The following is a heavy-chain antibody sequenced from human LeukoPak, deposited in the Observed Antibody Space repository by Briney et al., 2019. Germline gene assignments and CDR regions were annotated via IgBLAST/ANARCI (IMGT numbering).Heavy chain of an antibody. CDR3: ARDSSRSVARADY. J-gene: IGHJ4*02. CDR2: IYHSGST. V-gene: IGHV4-30-2*01. Sequence: SETLSLTCTVSGGSISSGGYYWSWIRQPPGKGLEWIGYIYHSGSTYYNPSHKSRVTISVDKSKNQFSLKLSSVTAADTAVYYCARDSSRSVARADYWGQGTLVTVSS. D-gene: IGHD6-19*01. CDR1: GGSISSGGYY.